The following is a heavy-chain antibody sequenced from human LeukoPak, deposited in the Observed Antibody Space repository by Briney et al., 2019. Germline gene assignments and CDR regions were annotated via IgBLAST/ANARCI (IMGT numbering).Heavy chain of an antibody. V-gene: IGHV4-59*01. D-gene: IGHD6-13*01. CDR1: GGSISSYY. CDR3: ARETGSSWYEGGAFDI. CDR2: IYYSGST. Sequence: SETLSLTCTVSGGSISSYYWRWIRQPPGKGLEWIGYIYYSGSTNYNPSLKSRVTISVDTSKNQFSLKLSSVTAADTAVYYCARETGSSWYEGGAFDIWGQGTMVTVSS. J-gene: IGHJ3*02.